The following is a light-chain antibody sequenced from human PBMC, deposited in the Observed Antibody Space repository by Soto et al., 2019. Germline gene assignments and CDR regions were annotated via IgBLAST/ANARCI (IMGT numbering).Light chain of an antibody. CDR1: SSDVGYYNY. Sequence: QSALTQSASLSGSPGQSITISCTGTSSDVGYYNYVSWYQQHPGKAPKVIIYEVSNRPSGVSYRFSGSKSGNTASLTISGLQAEDEADYYCSSYISVSSPVVFGGGTKVTVL. CDR2: EVS. J-gene: IGLJ2*01. V-gene: IGLV2-14*01. CDR3: SSYISVSSPVV.